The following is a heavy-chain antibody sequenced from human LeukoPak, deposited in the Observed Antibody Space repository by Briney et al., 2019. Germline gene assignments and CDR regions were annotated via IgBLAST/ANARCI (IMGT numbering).Heavy chain of an antibody. D-gene: IGHD2-2*01. CDR1: GGSISSSSYY. Sequence: IPSETLSLTCTVSGGSISSSSYYWGWLRQPPGKGLEWIGSIYYSGSTYYNPSLKSRVTISVDTSKNQFSLKLSSVTAADTAVYYCARLLDCSSTSCYAFFDYWGQGTLVTVSS. J-gene: IGHJ4*02. CDR2: IYYSGST. CDR3: ARLLDCSSTSCYAFFDY. V-gene: IGHV4-39*01.